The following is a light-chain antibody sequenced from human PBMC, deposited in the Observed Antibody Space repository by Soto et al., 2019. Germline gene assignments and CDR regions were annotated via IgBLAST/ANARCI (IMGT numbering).Light chain of an antibody. CDR1: QSVSNY. Sequence: EIVLTQSPGTLSLSPGERATLSCRASQSVSNYLAWYQRKPGQAPRLLIYGASSMATGIPDRFSGSGSGTDFTLTISRLEPEDFAVYYCHQYGGSPQTFGQGTKVEIK. V-gene: IGKV3-20*01. CDR3: HQYGGSPQT. CDR2: GAS. J-gene: IGKJ1*01.